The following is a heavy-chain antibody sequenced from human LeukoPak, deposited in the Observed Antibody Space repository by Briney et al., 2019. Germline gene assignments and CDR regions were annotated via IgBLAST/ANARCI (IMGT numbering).Heavy chain of an antibody. D-gene: IGHD6-19*01. Sequence: GSLRLSCAASGFTVSSNYMSWVRQAPGKGLEWVSGIVGSGGSTYYADSVKGRFTISRDNSKNTLYLQMNSLRADDTAVYYCVKDWGRGWYRFDCWGQGTLVTVSS. CDR1: GFTVSSNY. V-gene: IGHV3-23*01. J-gene: IGHJ4*02. CDR3: VKDWGRGWYRFDC. CDR2: IVGSGGST.